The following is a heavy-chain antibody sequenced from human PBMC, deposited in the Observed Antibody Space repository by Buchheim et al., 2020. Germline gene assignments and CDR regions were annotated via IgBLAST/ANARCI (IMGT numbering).Heavy chain of an antibody. CDR1: GDSIGRNNW. CDR2: TFHNGSA. D-gene: IGHD3-22*01. V-gene: IGHV4-4*02. CDR3: ARKRPYFYDSSGYYAYYFDY. J-gene: IGHJ4*02. Sequence: QVQLQESGPGLVKPSGTLSLTCAVSGDSIGRNNWWSWVRQTPGKGLEWIGETFHNGSANYNPSLKSRVSRSDDKSKNKFSLKLSSVTAADTAVYYCARKRPYFYDSSGYYAYYFDYWGQGTL.